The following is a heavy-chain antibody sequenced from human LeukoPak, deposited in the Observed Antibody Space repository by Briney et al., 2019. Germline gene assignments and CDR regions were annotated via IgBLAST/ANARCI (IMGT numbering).Heavy chain of an antibody. CDR3: ARDSVNCSTTSCSDYLDY. V-gene: IGHV4-39*07. D-gene: IGHD2-2*01. CDR1: GGSISSSSYY. J-gene: IGHJ4*02. Sequence: SETLSLTCTVSGGSISSSSYYWGWIRQPPGKGLEWIGSIYYSGSTYYNPSLKSRVTISLDTSKKQFSLKLSSVTAADTAVYFCARDSVNCSTTSCSDYLDYWGQGTLVTVSS. CDR2: IYYSGST.